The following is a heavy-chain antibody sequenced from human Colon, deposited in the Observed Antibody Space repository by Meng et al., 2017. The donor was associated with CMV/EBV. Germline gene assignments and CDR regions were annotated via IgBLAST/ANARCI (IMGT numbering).Heavy chain of an antibody. CDR1: GFTFNNFA. V-gene: IGHV3-23*01. D-gene: IGHD1-26*01. J-gene: IGHJ4*02. CDR3: VKAGASMIRTFDD. CDR2: IRNSAGTN. Sequence: GGSLRLSCEASGFTFNNFAMSWVRQAPGKGLEWVSGIRNSAGTNYYLDSVKGRFTISRDISKNTVYLQMNSLRDEDTAIYYCVKAGASMIRTFDDWGQGTLVTVSS.